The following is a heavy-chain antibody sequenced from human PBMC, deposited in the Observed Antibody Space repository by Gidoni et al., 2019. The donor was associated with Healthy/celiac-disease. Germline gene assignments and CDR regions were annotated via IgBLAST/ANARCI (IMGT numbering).Heavy chain of an antibody. J-gene: IGHJ4*02. D-gene: IGHD4-17*01. CDR3: ARGPETVTTIDEYYFDY. CDR1: GGSFSGYY. V-gene: IGHV4-34*01. Sequence: QVQLQQWGAGLLKPSETLSLTCAVYGGSFSGYYWSWIRQPPGKGLEWIGEINHSGSTNYNPSLKSRVTISVDTSKNQFSLKLSSVTAADTAVYYCARGPETVTTIDEYYFDYWGQGTLVTVSS. CDR2: INHSGST.